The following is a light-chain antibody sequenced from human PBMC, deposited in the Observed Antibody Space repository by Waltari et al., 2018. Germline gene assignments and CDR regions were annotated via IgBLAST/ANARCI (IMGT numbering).Light chain of an antibody. CDR1: NSDVGGYNS. CDR3: SSYTNRRDVI. CDR2: AVS. Sequence: QSVLTQPASVSGSPGRSITISCTGANSDVGGYNSVPWYQQHPGRAPKLMIYAVSNRPSGVSARFSGSKSGNTASLTISGLPAEDEADYYCSSYTNRRDVIFGGGTKLTVL. V-gene: IGLV2-14*03. J-gene: IGLJ2*01.